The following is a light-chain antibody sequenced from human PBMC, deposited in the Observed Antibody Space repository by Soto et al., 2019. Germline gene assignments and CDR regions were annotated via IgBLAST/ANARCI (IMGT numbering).Light chain of an antibody. CDR3: QQYGSSPRT. CDR2: GAS. Sequence: EIVLTQFPGTLSLSPWERATLSCRASQSVTSNSLAWYQQKVGRAPRVLIYGASNRATGIPDRFSGSGSGTDFTLTITRLEPEDFAVYYCQQYGSSPRTFGQGTRLEI. V-gene: IGKV3-20*01. CDR1: QSVTSNS. J-gene: IGKJ5*01.